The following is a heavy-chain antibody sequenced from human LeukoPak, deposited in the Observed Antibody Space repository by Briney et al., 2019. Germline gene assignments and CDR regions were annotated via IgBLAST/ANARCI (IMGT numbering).Heavy chain of an antibody. CDR1: GGTFSTSP. CDR3: ARGKNEFDV. CDR2: IFPIYGTA. J-gene: IGHJ3*01. V-gene: IGHV1-69*13. Sequence: RASVKVSCKAFGGTFSTSPISWVRQAPGQGLEWMGIIFPIYGTAIYAPKFQGTVTITADESTGTAYIEVGSLTSDDTALYSCARGKNEFDVWGQGTMVIVSS.